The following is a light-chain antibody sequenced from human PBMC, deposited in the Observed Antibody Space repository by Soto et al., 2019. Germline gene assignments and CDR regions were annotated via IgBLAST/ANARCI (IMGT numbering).Light chain of an antibody. CDR1: QDISNY. V-gene: IGKV1-33*01. CDR3: QQYDNLPLT. CDR2: DAS. J-gene: IGKJ4*01. Sequence: IQMTQSPSSLSASVGDRVTITFQASQDISNYLNWYQQKPGKAPKLLIYDASNLETGVPSRFSGSGSGTDFTFTISSLQPEDIATYYCQQYDNLPLTFGGGTNVDI.